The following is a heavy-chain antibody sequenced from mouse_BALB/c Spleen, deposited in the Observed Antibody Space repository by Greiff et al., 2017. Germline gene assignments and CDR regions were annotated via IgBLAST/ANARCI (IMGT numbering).Heavy chain of an antibody. V-gene: IGHV3-2*02. CDR2: ISYSGST. D-gene: IGHD1-1*01. J-gene: IGHJ1*01. Sequence: DVKLVESGPGLVKPSQSLSLTCTVTGYSITSDYAWNWIRQFPGNKLEWMGYISYSGSTSYNPSLKSRISITRDTSKNQFFLQLNSVTTEDTATYYCARAGNYGRNWYFDVWGAGTTVTVSS. CDR3: ARAGNYGRNWYFDV. CDR1: GYSITSDYA.